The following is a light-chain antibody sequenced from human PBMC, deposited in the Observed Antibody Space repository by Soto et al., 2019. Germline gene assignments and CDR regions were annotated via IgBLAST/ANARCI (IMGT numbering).Light chain of an antibody. V-gene: IGKV1-5*01. Sequence: DIQMTQSPSTLSGSVGDRVTITCRASQTISSWLAWYQQKPGKPPKLLIFDASSLKSGDPSRFSGRGSGTEYTLTLSSMQPDDVATYYCMQHNNYPPTFGPGIRWIS. CDR2: DAS. CDR3: MQHNNYPPT. J-gene: IGKJ3*01. CDR1: QTISSW.